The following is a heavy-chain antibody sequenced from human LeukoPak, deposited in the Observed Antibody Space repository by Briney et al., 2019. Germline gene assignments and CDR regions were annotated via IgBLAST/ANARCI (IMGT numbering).Heavy chain of an antibody. Sequence: GGSLRLSCAASGFTFSSYDMHWVRQATGKGLEWVSAIGTAGDPYYPGSVKGRFTISRENAKNSLYLQMNSLRAGGTAVYYCARGIRYFDETYWLDPWGQGTLVTVSS. D-gene: IGHD3-9*01. CDR2: IGTAGDP. J-gene: IGHJ5*02. V-gene: IGHV3-13*05. CDR1: GFTFSSYD. CDR3: ARGIRYFDETYWLDP.